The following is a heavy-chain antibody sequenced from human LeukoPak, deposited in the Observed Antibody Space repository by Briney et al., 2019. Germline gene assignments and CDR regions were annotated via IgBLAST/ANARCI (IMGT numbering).Heavy chain of an antibody. D-gene: IGHD6-19*01. J-gene: IGHJ4*02. CDR2: INHSGST. V-gene: IGHV4-34*01. Sequence: PSETLSLTCAVYGGSFSGYYWSWIRQPPGKGLEWIGEINHSGSTNYNPSLKSRVTISVDTSKNQFSPKLSSVTAADTAVYYCASPRGDSSGWYLGMLQPHFDYWGQGTLVTVSS. CDR1: GGSFSGYY. CDR3: ASPRGDSSGWYLGMLQPHFDY.